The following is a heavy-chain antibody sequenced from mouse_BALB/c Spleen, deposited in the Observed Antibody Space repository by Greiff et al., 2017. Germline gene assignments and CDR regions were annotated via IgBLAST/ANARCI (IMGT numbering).Heavy chain of an antibody. CDR2: INPSTGYT. J-gene: IGHJ4*01. CDR3: AKDIYYDYDVGAMDY. CDR1: GYTFTSYW. Sequence: VQLQQSGAELAKPGASVKMSCKASGYTFTSYWMHWVKQRPGQGLEWIGYINPSTGYTEYNQKFKDKATLTADKSSSTAYMQLSSLTSEDSAVYYCAKDIYYDYDVGAMDYWGEGTSVTVSS. D-gene: IGHD2-4*01. V-gene: IGHV1-7*01.